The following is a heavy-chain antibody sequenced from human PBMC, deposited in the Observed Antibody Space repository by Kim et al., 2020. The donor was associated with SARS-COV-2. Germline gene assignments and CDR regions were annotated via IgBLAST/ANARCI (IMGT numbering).Heavy chain of an antibody. J-gene: IGHJ4*02. Sequence: GGSLRLSCAASGFNFRSYPMGWVRQAPGKGLEWVSSSGQSGSNTFYADSVKGRFTISRDNSKNTLYLEMSSLRAEDTAVYYCAKRXRPTGGPYEYWGQGNLVTVSS. CDR1: GFNFRSYP. V-gene: IGHV3-23*05. CDR2: SGQSGSNT. D-gene: IGHD1-1*01. CDR3: AKRXRPTGGPYEY.